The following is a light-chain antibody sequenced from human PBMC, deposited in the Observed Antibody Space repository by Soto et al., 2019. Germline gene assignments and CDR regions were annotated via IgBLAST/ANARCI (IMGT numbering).Light chain of an antibody. V-gene: IGLV2-14*01. CDR2: EVS. CDR1: SSDIGSYNY. CDR3: SSHTTYSTRI. Sequence: QSVLTQPASVSGSPGQSIAISCTGTSSDIGSYNYVSWYQQHPGKAPKLIIHEVSNRPSGISDHFSGSKSGNTASLTISRLQADDEADYHCSSHTTYSTRIFGTGTKVTVL. J-gene: IGLJ1*01.